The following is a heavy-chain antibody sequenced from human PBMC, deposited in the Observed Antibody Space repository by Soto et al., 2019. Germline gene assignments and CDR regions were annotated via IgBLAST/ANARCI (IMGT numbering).Heavy chain of an antibody. D-gene: IGHD3-10*01. Sequence: GGSLRLSCAASGFTFNNYAMHWVRQVPGKGLEWVSGISWNSGTLYYADSVKGRFTISRDNAKKSLFLQMNSLRAEDTALYYCAKGLESYTYFYYGLDVWGQGTTVTVSS. J-gene: IGHJ6*02. V-gene: IGHV3-9*01. CDR3: AKGLESYTYFYYGLDV. CDR2: ISWNSGTL. CDR1: GFTFNNYA.